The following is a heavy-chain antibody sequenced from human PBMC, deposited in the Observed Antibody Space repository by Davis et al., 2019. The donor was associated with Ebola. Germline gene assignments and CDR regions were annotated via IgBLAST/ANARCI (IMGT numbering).Heavy chain of an antibody. CDR2: IYYSGST. CDR1: GDSISTYY. CDR3: ARVRIQLWPTPGLFDY. V-gene: IGHV4-59*12. J-gene: IGHJ4*02. D-gene: IGHD5-18*01. Sequence: SETLSLTCTVSGDSISTYYWSWIRQPPGKGLEWIGYIYYSGSTNYNPSLKSRVTISVDTSKNQFSLKLSSVTAADTAVYYCARVRIQLWPTPGLFDYWGQGTLVTVSS.